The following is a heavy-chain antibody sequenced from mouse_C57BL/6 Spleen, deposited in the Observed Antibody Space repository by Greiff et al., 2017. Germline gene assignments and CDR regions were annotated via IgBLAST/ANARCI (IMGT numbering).Heavy chain of an antibody. J-gene: IGHJ4*01. Sequence: QVQLKQSGPGLVAPSQSLSITCTVSGFSLTSYAISWVRQPPGKGLEWLGVIWTGGGTNYNSALKSRLSISKDNSKSQVFLKMNSLQTDDTARYYCARNSGPYYDYDGGNYYAMDYWGQGTSVTVSS. D-gene: IGHD2-4*01. CDR3: ARNSGPYYDYDGGNYYAMDY. CDR2: IWTGGGT. V-gene: IGHV2-9-1*01. CDR1: GFSLTSYA.